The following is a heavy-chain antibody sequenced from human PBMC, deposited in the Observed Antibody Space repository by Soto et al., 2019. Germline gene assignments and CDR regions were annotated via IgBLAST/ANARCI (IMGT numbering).Heavy chain of an antibody. CDR3: ARDQGRGYNYGFDY. J-gene: IGHJ4*02. V-gene: IGHV3-33*01. D-gene: IGHD5-18*01. CDR2: IWYDGSNK. CDR1: GFTFSSYG. Sequence: QVQLVESGGGVVQPGRSLRLSCAASGFTFSSYGMHWVRQAPGKGLEWVAVIWYDGSNKYYADSVKGRFTITRDNSKNTLYLQMNSLTADDTAVYYCARDQGRGYNYGFDYWGQGTLVTVSS.